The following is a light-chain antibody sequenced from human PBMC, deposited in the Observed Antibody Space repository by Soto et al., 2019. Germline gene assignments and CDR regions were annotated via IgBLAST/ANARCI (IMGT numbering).Light chain of an antibody. CDR1: SRDVGAYNY. V-gene: IGLV2-11*01. CDR3: CSSAGSSTVI. Sequence: LTQPRSVSGSPGQSVTISCTGTSRDVGAYNYVSWYQQHPGKAPKLIIYDVSKWPSGVPDRFSGSKSGNTASLTISGLQAEDEADYYCCSSAGSSTVIFGGGTKLTVL. CDR2: DVS. J-gene: IGLJ2*01.